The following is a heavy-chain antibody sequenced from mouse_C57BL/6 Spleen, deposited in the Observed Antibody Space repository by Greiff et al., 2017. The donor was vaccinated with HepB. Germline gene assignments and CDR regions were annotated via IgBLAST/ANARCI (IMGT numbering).Heavy chain of an antibody. J-gene: IGHJ1*03. CDR1: GYAFSSSW. CDR3: ARSGITTGDWYFDV. D-gene: IGHD1-1*01. CDR2: IYPGDGDT. Sequence: VKLMESGPELVKPGASVKISCKASGYAFSSSWMNWVKQRPGKGLEWIGRIYPGDGDTNYNGKFKGKATLTADKSSSTAYMQLSSLTSEDSAVYFCARSGITTGDWYFDVWGTGTTVTVSS. V-gene: IGHV1-82*01.